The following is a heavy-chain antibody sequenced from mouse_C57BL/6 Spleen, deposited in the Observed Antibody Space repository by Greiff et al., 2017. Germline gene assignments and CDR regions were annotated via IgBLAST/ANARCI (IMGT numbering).Heavy chain of an antibody. CDR2: ISSGGSYT. V-gene: IGHV5-6*01. J-gene: IGHJ4*01. D-gene: IGHD2-10*01. CDR3: ASPSYDYYAMDY. Sequence: EVQLVESGGDLVKPGGSLKLSCAASGFTFSSYGMSWVRQTPDQRLAWVATISSGGSYTYYPDSVKGRFTISRDNAKNTLYLQMSSLKSEDTAMYYCASPSYDYYAMDYWGQGTSVTVSA. CDR1: GFTFSSYG.